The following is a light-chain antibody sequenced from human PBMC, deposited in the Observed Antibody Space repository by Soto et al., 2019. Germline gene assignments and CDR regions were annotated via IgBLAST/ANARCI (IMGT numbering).Light chain of an antibody. V-gene: IGLV2-14*03. J-gene: IGLJ1*01. CDR3: SSYTSSSLYV. CDR2: DVS. CDR1: SSDVGGYDY. Sequence: QSALTQPASVSGSPGQSITISCTGTSSDVGGYDYVSWYQHHPGKAPKLMNYDVSNRPSGVSNRFSGSKSGNTASLTISGLQAEDEADYYCSSYTSSSLYVFGTGTKLTVL.